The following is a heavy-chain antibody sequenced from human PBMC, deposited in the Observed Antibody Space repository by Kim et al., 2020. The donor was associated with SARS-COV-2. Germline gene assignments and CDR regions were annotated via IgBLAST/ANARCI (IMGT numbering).Heavy chain of an antibody. J-gene: IGHJ4*02. CDR2: ISYDGSIK. CDR3: AKDRGDSSTRYSRYYFDY. V-gene: IGHV3-33*06. CDR1: GFTLSSYG. Sequence: GGSLRLSCTASGFTLSSYGMHWVRQVPGKGLEWVAVISYDGSIKYYSDFVKGRFTISRDNSKNTLYLQMNSLRAEDTAIYYCAKDRGDSSTRYSRYYFDYWGQETLLTVSS. D-gene: IGHD6-19*01.